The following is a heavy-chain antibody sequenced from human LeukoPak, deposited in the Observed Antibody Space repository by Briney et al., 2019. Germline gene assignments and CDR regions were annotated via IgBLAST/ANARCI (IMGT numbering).Heavy chain of an antibody. CDR2: IYYSGST. D-gene: IGHD1-14*01. CDR3: ARAVRPWGEPGHQLDY. J-gene: IGHJ4*02. Sequence: SETESLTCTVSGGSISSYYWSWLRQPPGKGLEWIGYIYYSGSTNYNPSLKSRVTISVDTSKNQFSLKLSSVTAADTAVYYCARAVRPWGEPGHQLDYWGQGTLVTVSS. V-gene: IGHV4-59*01. CDR1: GGSISSYY.